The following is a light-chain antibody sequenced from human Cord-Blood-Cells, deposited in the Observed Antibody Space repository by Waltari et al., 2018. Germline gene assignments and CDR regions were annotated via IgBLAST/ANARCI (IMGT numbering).Light chain of an antibody. V-gene: IGKV1-5*03. J-gene: IGKJ2*01. CDR2: KAS. Sequence: DIQMTQSPSTLSASVGDRVTITCRASQSISSWLAWYQQKPGKAPKLLIYKASSLESGVPSRFSGSGSGTESTLTISSLQPDDFATYYCQQYNSSFGQGTKLEIK. CDR3: QQYNSS. CDR1: QSISSW.